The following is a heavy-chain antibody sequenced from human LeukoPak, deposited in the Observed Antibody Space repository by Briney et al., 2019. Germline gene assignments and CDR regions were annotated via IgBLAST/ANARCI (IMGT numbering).Heavy chain of an antibody. J-gene: IGHJ6*03. D-gene: IGHD2-15*01. CDR2: ISYDGSNK. CDR3: ARDAWDVVVVAATFYYYYMDV. CDR1: GFTFSSYA. V-gene: IGHV3-30*04. Sequence: GGSLRLSCAASGFTFSSYAMHWVRQAPGKGLEWVAVISYDGSNKYYADSVKGRFTISRDNSKNTLYLQMNSLRAEDTAVYYCARDAWDVVVVAATFYYYYMDVWGKGTTVTVSS.